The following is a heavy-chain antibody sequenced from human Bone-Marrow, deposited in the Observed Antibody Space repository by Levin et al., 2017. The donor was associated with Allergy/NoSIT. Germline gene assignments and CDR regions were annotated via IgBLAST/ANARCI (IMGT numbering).Heavy chain of an antibody. J-gene: IGHJ4*02. CDR2: IKSKTDGGTT. Sequence: GGSLRLSCAASGFTFSNAWMSWVRQAPGKGLEWVGRIKSKTDGGTTDYAAPVKGRFTISRDDSKNTLYLQMNSLKTEDTAVYYCTTDFPPPRTLVTTVTTTRYLFDYWGQGTLVTVSS. CDR1: GFTFSNAW. D-gene: IGHD4-11*01. V-gene: IGHV3-15*01. CDR3: TTDFPPPRTLVTTVTTTRYLFDY.